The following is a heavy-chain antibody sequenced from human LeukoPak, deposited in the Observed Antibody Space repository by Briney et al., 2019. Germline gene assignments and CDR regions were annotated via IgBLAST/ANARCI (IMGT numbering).Heavy chain of an antibody. D-gene: IGHD3-10*01. CDR3: AKDRLWFGELLVFYFDY. V-gene: IGHV3-23*01. Sequence: GGSLRLSCAVSGFTFSSYAMSWVRQAPGKGLEWVSAISGSGGSTYYADSVKGRFTISRDNSKNTLYLQMNSLRDEDTAVYYCAKDRLWFGELLVFYFDYWGQGTLVTVSS. CDR1: GFTFSSYA. CDR2: ISGSGGST. J-gene: IGHJ4*02.